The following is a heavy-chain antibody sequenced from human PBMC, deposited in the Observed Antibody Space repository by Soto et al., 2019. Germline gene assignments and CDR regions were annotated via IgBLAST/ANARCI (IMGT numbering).Heavy chain of an antibody. CDR2: ISSSGSTI. CDR3: AREGAYSSSWPEYYYYGMDV. CDR1: GFTFSDYY. J-gene: IGHJ6*02. D-gene: IGHD6-13*01. V-gene: IGHV3-11*01. Sequence: PGGSLRLSCAASGFTFSDYYMSWIRQAPGKGLEWVSYISSSGSTIYYADSVKGRFTISRDNAKNSLYLQMNSLRAEDTAVYYCAREGAYSSSWPEYYYYGMDVWGQGTTVTVSS.